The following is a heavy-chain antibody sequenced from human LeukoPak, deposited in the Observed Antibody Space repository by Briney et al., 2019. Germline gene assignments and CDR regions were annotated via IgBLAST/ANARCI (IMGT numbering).Heavy chain of an antibody. Sequence: SVKVSCKASGGTFSSYAISWVRQAPGQGLEWMGGIIPIFGTASYAQKFQGRVTITTDESTSTAYMELSSLRSEDTAVYYCARGRIQLFNWFDPWGQGTLVTVSS. CDR2: IIPIFGTA. V-gene: IGHV1-69*05. CDR1: GGTFSSYA. CDR3: ARGRIQLFNWFDP. J-gene: IGHJ5*02. D-gene: IGHD5-18*01.